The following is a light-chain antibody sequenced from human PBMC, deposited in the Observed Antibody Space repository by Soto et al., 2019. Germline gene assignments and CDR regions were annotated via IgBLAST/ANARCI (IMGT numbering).Light chain of an antibody. V-gene: IGKV1-39*01. CDR2: LAS. Sequence: DIQITHSPSSLSASLGDRVTVTCRASQKIHNFVSWYQQKPGQAPKLLIFLASTLESGVPSRFGGSGSGTDFTLTISSLQPEDFATYYCQQSFSNPRTFGGGTKVDIK. J-gene: IGKJ4*01. CDR1: QKIHNF. CDR3: QQSFSNPRT.